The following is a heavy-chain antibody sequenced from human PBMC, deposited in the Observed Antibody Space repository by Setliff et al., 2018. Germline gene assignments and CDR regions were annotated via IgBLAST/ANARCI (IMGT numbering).Heavy chain of an antibody. V-gene: IGHV1-3*01. CDR1: GYTFTSYA. Sequence: ASVKVSCKASGYTFTSYAMHWVRQAPGQRLEWMGWINAGNGNTKYSQKFQGRVTITRDTSASTAYMELSSLRSEDTAVYYCARDPRQNDNFWSGYFYYYYYGMDVWGQGTTVTVSS. D-gene: IGHD3-3*01. CDR2: INAGNGNT. CDR3: ARDPRQNDNFWSGYFYYYYYGMDV. J-gene: IGHJ6*02.